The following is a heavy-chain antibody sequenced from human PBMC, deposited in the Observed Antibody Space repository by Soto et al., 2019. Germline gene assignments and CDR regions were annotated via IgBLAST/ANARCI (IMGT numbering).Heavy chain of an antibody. Sequence: PGGSLRLSCEAFGFSFSSYWMSWVRQAPGKGLEWVANIKEDGSAKNYVGSVRGRFIISRDNAKNSLYLQMNSLRAEDTSVYYCARFYYDSSGYLPSPYYYYYGMDVWGQGTTVTVSS. CDR3: ARFYYDSSGYLPSPYYYYYGMDV. CDR2: IKEDGSAK. CDR1: GFSFSSYW. J-gene: IGHJ6*02. V-gene: IGHV3-7*01. D-gene: IGHD3-22*01.